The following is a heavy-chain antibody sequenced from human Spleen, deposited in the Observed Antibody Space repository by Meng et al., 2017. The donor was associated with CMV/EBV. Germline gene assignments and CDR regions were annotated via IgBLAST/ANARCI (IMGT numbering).Heavy chain of an antibody. CDR3: ARDLGFFGVVIPPRTDYGMDV. CDR1: YS. CDR2: IIPNLGKA. J-gene: IGHJ6*02. D-gene: IGHD3-3*01. V-gene: IGHV1-69*08. Sequence: YSISWVRQAHGQELEWMRKIIPNLGKANDEQKFQGRVTINADKTTRTAYMELSSMRYEDTAVYYWARDLGFFGVVIPPRTDYGMDVWGQGTTVTVSS.